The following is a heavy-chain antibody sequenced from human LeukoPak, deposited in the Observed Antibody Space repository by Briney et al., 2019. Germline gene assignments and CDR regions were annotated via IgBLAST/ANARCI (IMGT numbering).Heavy chain of an antibody. CDR3: AREANYYGSGSYFEGTFDY. J-gene: IGHJ4*02. V-gene: IGHV4-39*07. CDR2: IYYSGST. D-gene: IGHD3-10*01. Sequence: SETLSLTCTVSGGSISSSSYYWGWIRQPPGKGLEWIGSIYYSGSTYYNPSLKSRVTISVDTSKNEFSLKLTSVTAADTAVYYCAREANYYGSGSYFEGTFDYWGQGSLVTVSS. CDR1: GGSISSSSYY.